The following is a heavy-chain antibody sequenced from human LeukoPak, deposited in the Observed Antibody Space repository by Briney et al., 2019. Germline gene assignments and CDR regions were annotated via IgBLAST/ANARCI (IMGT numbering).Heavy chain of an antibody. Sequence: GGSLRLSCAASGFTFTDFYMNWVRQAPGKGLEWVSWISPTSSYMYYADSVKGRFTISRDNAKNSLYLQMNSLRAEDTALYHCVRDAGGGNSWFDTWGQGTLVTVSS. D-gene: IGHD4-23*01. CDR2: ISPTSSYM. V-gene: IGHV3-21*04. CDR1: GFTFTDFY. CDR3: VRDAGGGNSWFDT. J-gene: IGHJ5*02.